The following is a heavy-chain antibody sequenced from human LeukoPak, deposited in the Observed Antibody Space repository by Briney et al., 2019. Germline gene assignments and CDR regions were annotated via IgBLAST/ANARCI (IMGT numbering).Heavy chain of an antibody. D-gene: IGHD2-21*02. CDR2: IYSGGNT. V-gene: IGHV3-53*01. Sequence: PGGSLRLSCAASGFSVSNTYMPWVRQAPGKGLEWVSIIYSGGNTYYADSVQGRFTISRDNSKNTLYLQMNRLRPEDTAVYYCARGTVTAPDYWGQGTLVTVSS. CDR3: ARGTVTAPDY. J-gene: IGHJ4*02. CDR1: GFSVSNTY.